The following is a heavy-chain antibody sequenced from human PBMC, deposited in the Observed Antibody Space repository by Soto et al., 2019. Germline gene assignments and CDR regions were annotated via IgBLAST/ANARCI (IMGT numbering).Heavy chain of an antibody. J-gene: IGHJ4*02. CDR1: GFTFSSYA. D-gene: IGHD1-26*01. Sequence: GGSLRLSCAASGFTFSSYAMSWVRQAPGKGLEWVSAISGSGGSTYYADSVKGRFTISRDNSKNTLYLQMNSLRAEDTAVYYCAKDFGSGSCQATFDYWGQGTLVTVSS. V-gene: IGHV3-23*01. CDR2: ISGSGGST. CDR3: AKDFGSGSCQATFDY.